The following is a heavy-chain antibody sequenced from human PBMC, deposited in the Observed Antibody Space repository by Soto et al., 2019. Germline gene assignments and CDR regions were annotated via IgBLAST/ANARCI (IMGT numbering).Heavy chain of an antibody. CDR2: IFYSGYT. V-gene: IGHV4-59*01. CDR3: ARGVATQEFDS. J-gene: IGHJ4*02. CDR1: GGSINSDY. Sequence: QVQLQESGPGLVKPSETLSLTCTVSGGSINSDYWSWIRQPPGKGLEWIGYIFYSGYTKHDPSLKSRVTISVDTSKNQFSLTLSSVTAADTAVYYCARGVATQEFDSWGQGTLVTVSS. D-gene: IGHD5-12*01.